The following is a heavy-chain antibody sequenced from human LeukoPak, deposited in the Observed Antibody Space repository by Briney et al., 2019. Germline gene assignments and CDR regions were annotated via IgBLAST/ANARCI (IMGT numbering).Heavy chain of an antibody. CDR3: ARFLITFGGVIDTPDY. D-gene: IGHD3-16*02. Sequence: PGGSLRLSCAASGFTVSSNYMSWVRQAPGKGLEWVSYISSSGSTIYYAGSVKGRFTISRDNAKNSLYLQMNSLRAEDTAVYYCARFLITFGGVIDTPDYWGQGTLVTVSS. CDR2: ISSSGSTI. V-gene: IGHV3-11*04. CDR1: GFTVSSNY. J-gene: IGHJ4*02.